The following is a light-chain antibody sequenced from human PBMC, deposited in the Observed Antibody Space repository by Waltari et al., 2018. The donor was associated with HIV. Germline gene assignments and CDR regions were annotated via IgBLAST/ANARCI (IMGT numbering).Light chain of an antibody. CDR3: QRYNSAPLT. J-gene: IGKJ4*01. V-gene: IGKV1-27*01. Sequence: DIQMTQSPSSLSASVGDRVTITCRASQCISNYLAWYQQKPVRAPKLLIYAASTLQSGVPSRFSGSGSGTDFTLTISSLQPEDVATYDCQRYNSAPLTFGGGTRVEIK. CDR1: QCISNY. CDR2: AAS.